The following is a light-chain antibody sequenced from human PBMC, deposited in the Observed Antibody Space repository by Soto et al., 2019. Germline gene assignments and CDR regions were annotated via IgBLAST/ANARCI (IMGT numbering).Light chain of an antibody. Sequence: EIVMTQSPATLSVSTGERATLSCRASQSVRSSLAWYQQKPGQAPRLLIYGASTRATGIPARFSGSGSGTHFTLTISSLQSEDVAVYYCQHYHNWPRTFGQGTKVDIK. CDR3: QHYHNWPRT. V-gene: IGKV3-15*01. CDR1: QSVRSS. CDR2: GAS. J-gene: IGKJ1*01.